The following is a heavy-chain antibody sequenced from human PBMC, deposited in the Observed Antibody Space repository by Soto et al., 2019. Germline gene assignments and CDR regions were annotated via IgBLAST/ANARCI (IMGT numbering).Heavy chain of an antibody. Sequence: PGGSLRLSCAASGFTVSSNYMSWVRQAPGKGLEWVSVIYSGGSTYYADSAKGRFTISRDNSKNTLYLQMNSLRAEDTAVYYCARAKGIAAAGTSHHYYYYGMDVWGHGTTVTVSS. CDR2: IYSGGST. CDR1: GFTVSSNY. J-gene: IGHJ6*02. CDR3: ARAKGIAAAGTSHHYYYYGMDV. D-gene: IGHD6-13*01. V-gene: IGHV3-53*01.